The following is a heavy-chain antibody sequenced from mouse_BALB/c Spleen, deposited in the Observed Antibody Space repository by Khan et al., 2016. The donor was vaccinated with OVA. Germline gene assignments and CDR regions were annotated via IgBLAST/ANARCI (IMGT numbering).Heavy chain of an antibody. CDR1: GDSITSGY. CDR2: MIYSGNT. J-gene: IGHJ3*01. CDR3: ARSTYRYAFAY. Sequence: EVKLEESGPSLVKPSQTLSLTCSVTGDSITSGYWSWIRKFPGNKLEYMGYMIYSGNTYYNPSLKSRISITRHTSKNQYYLQLNSVTTEDTATYYWARSTYRYAFAYWGQGTLVTVSA. V-gene: IGHV3-8*02. D-gene: IGHD2-14*01.